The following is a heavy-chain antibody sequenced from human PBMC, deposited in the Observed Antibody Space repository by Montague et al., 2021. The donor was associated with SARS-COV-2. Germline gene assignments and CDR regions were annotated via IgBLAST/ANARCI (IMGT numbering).Heavy chain of an antibody. Sequence: SETLSLTCTVSGGSISSYYWSWIRQPPGKGLEWIGYLYYSGSTXXXPSXXXRVTISVDRSKNQFSLRLNSVTAANTAVYYCARHPPGYRYFYYLDVWGKGTTVTVSS. J-gene: IGHJ6*03. V-gene: IGHV4-59*01. CDR1: GGSISSYY. D-gene: IGHD1-1*01. CDR3: ARHPPGYRYFYYLDV. CDR2: LYYSGST.